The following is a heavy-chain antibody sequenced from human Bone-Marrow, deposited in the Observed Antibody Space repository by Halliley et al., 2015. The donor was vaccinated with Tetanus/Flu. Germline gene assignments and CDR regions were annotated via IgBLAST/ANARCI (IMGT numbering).Heavy chain of an antibody. CDR3: ARLAVAGTGHAFDV. V-gene: IGHV4-59*01. Sequence: TLSLTCTVSGGSISGYYWSWIRQPPGKGLEWIAYIYYSGSTKYNSSLASRVTISVDTSKNQFSLKLTSVTAADTAVYYCARLAVAGTGHAFDVWGQGTMVTVSS. CDR2: IYYSGST. CDR1: GGSISGYY. D-gene: IGHD6-19*01. J-gene: IGHJ3*01.